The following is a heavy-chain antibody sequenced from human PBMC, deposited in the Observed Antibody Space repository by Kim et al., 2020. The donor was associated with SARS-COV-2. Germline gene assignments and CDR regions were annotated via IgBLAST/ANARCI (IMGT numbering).Heavy chain of an antibody. CDR1: GGSISSGGYY. Sequence: SETLSLTCTVSGGSISSGGYYWSWIRQHPGKGLEWIGYIYYSGSTYYNPSLKSRVTISVDTSKNQFSLKLSSVTAADTAVYYCARDRVAAAGTRFDPWGQGTLVTVSS. D-gene: IGHD6-13*01. V-gene: IGHV4-31*03. J-gene: IGHJ5*02. CDR3: ARDRVAAAGTRFDP. CDR2: IYYSGST.